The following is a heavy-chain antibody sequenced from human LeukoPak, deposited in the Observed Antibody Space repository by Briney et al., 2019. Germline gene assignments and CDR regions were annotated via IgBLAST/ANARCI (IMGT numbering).Heavy chain of an antibody. J-gene: IGHJ4*02. CDR3: ARGQIAAAGTNDY. CDR2: MNSNSGNT. D-gene: IGHD6-13*01. CDR1: GYTFTSYD. V-gene: IGHV1-8*01. Sequence: ASVKVSCKASGYTFTSYDINWVRQATGQGLEWMGWMNSNSGNTGYAQKFQGRVTMTRNTSISTAYMELSSLRSEDTAVYYCARGQIAAAGTNDYWGQGTLVTVSS.